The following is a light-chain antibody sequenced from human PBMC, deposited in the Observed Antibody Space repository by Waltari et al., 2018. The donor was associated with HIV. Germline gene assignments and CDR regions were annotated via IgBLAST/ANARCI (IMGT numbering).Light chain of an antibody. Sequence: DIQLTQSPSFLSASVGDRVTITCRASQGISSSLDWYQQKPGKAPKLLIYAASNLQSGVPSRFSASGSGTEFTLTITSLQPEDFATYFCQGLDSYPLTFGGGTKVDSK. CDR1: QGISSS. CDR2: AAS. CDR3: QGLDSYPLT. J-gene: IGKJ4*01. V-gene: IGKV1-9*01.